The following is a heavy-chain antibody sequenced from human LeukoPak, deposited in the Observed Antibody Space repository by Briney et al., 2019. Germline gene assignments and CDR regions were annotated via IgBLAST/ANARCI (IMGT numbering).Heavy chain of an antibody. CDR2: TYYSGST. CDR3: ARAAGSSWFIPNWFDP. V-gene: IGHV4-59*11. Sequence: SETLSLTCTVSGGSISSHYWSWIRQPPGKGLEWIGYTYYSGSTNYNPSLKSRVTISVDTSKNQFSLKLSSVTAADTAVYYCARAAGSSWFIPNWFDPWGQGTLVTVSS. D-gene: IGHD6-13*01. J-gene: IGHJ5*02. CDR1: GGSISSHY.